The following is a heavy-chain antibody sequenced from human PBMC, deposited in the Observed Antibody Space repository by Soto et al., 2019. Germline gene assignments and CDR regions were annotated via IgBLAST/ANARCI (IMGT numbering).Heavy chain of an antibody. J-gene: IGHJ3*02. CDR2: IYPGDSDT. Sequence: PGHSLKLSYTRSGYHFTRYWIGWVRQMHRKGLEWMGIIYPGDSDTRYSPSFQGQVTISADKSISTAYLQWSSLKASDTAMYYCAIDSSGYYARDACDSWGQGTMVTVS. D-gene: IGHD3-22*01. CDR1: GYHFTRYW. V-gene: IGHV5-51*01. CDR3: AIDSSGYYARDACDS.